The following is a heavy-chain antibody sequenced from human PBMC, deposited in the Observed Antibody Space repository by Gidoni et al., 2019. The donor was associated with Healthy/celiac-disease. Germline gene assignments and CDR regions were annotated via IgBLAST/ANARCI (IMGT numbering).Heavy chain of an antibody. CDR2: IKQDGSEK. Sequence: EVQLVESGGGLCQPGGSRRLSVAASAFSFSSYWMSWVRQAPGKGLEWVANIKQDGSEKYYVDSVKGRFTISRDNAKNSLYLQMNSLRAEDTAVYYCARDQSTDAFDIWGQGTMVTVSS. V-gene: IGHV3-7*01. J-gene: IGHJ3*02. CDR1: AFSFSSYW. CDR3: ARDQSTDAFDI.